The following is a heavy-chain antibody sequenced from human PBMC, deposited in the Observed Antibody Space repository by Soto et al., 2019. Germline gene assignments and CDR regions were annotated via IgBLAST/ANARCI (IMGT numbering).Heavy chain of an antibody. D-gene: IGHD2-2*01. Sequence: GASVKVSCKASGGTFSSYAISWVRQAPGQGLEWMGGIIPIFGTANYAQKFQGRVTITADESTSTAYMELSSLRSEDTAVYYCAREQDIVVVPAAMGGDHGAFDIWGQGTMVTVSS. CDR3: AREQDIVVVPAAMGGDHGAFDI. V-gene: IGHV1-69*13. CDR2: IIPIFGTA. J-gene: IGHJ3*02. CDR1: GGTFSSYA.